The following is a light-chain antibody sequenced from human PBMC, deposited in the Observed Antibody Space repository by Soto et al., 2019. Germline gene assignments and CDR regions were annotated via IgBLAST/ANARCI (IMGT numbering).Light chain of an antibody. CDR3: SSYTTSNTVVV. J-gene: IGLJ3*02. Sequence: QSALTQPASVSGSPGQSITFSCTGNSSDIGAYNYVSWYQHHPGKAPKLLIYDVTDRPSGVSDRFSGSKSGTTASLTISGLQAEDEADYFCSSYTTSNTVVVFGGGTQLTVL. CDR2: DVT. CDR1: SSDIGAYNY. V-gene: IGLV2-14*03.